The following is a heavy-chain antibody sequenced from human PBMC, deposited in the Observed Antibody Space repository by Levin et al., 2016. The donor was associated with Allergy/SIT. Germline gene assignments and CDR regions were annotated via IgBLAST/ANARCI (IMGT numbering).Heavy chain of an antibody. V-gene: IGHV1-69*04. Sequence: SVKVSCKASGGTFSSYTISWVRQAPGQGLEWMGRIIPILGIANYAQKFQGRVTITADKSTSTAYMELSSLRSEDTAVYYCARDYYYDSSGYHTGYGMDVWGQGTTVTVSS. CDR3: ARDYYYDSSGYHTGYGMDV. D-gene: IGHD3-22*01. CDR2: IIPILGIA. CDR1: GGTFSSYT. J-gene: IGHJ6*02.